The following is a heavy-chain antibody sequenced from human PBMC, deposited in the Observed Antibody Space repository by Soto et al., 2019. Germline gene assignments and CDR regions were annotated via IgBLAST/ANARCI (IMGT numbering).Heavy chain of an antibody. Sequence: EVQLVESGGGLVQPGGSLRLSCEASGFTVSSNYMSWVRQAPGKGLEWVSVIYSGGSTYYADSVKGRFTISRDNSKNTLYRHMTSLRAEDTAVYYCAGDFGRRHPADYWGQGTLVTVSS. CDR3: AGDFGRRHPADY. CDR2: IYSGGST. CDR1: GFTVSSNY. V-gene: IGHV3-66*01. D-gene: IGHD3-16*01. J-gene: IGHJ4*02.